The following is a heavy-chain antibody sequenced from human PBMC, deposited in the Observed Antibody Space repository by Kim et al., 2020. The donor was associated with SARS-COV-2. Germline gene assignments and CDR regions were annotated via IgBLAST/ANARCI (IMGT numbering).Heavy chain of an antibody. CDR3: ARRAEDYGSGAYEYFDF. V-gene: IGHV1-8*01. Sequence: ASVKVSCKTSGYSFMKHDINWVRQVSGQGLESMGWMNAETGNTGIAQKFQGRVTMTKDTSITTAYLELSRLAFDDTAVYYCARRAEDYGSGAYEYFDFWGQGSLVTVSS. D-gene: IGHD3-10*01. CDR1: GYSFMKHD. J-gene: IGHJ4*02. CDR2: MNAETGNT.